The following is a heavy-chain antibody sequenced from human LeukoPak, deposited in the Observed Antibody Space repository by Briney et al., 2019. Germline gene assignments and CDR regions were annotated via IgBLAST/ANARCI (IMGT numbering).Heavy chain of an antibody. Sequence: EASVKVSCKASGYTFTSYDINWVRQATGQGLEWMGWMNPNSGNTGYAQKLQGRVTMTTDTSTSTAYMELRSLRSDDTAVYYCAREKGDYGSVWFDPWGQGTLVTVSS. CDR2: MNPNSGNT. J-gene: IGHJ5*02. CDR3: AREKGDYGSVWFDP. V-gene: IGHV1-8*01. CDR1: GYTFTSYD. D-gene: IGHD4-17*01.